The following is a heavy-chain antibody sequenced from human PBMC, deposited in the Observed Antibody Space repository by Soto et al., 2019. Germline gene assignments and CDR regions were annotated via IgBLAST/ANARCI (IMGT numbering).Heavy chain of an antibody. Sequence: GGSLRLSCAASGFTFSSYAMHWVRQAPGKGLEWVAVISYDGSNKYYADSVKGRFTISRDNSKNTLYLQMNSLRAEDTAVYYCARPGIQLWFRLDYWGQGTLVTVSS. CDR2: ISYDGSNK. V-gene: IGHV3-30-3*01. J-gene: IGHJ4*02. CDR3: ARPGIQLWFRLDY. CDR1: GFTFSSYA. D-gene: IGHD5-18*01.